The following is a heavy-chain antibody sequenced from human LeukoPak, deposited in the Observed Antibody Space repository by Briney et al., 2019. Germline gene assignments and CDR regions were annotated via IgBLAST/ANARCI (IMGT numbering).Heavy chain of an antibody. CDR1: GFTFSSYG. J-gene: IGHJ4*02. CDR3: VKGNGGSYDY. V-gene: IGHV3-64D*06. CDR2: IKSDGDTT. Sequence: GGSLRLSCAASGFTFSSYGMSWVRQAPGKGLEYVSTIKSDGDTTYYADSVKGRFTISRDNSKNTLYLQMSSLRAEDTAVYYCVKGNGGSYDYWGQGTLVTVSS. D-gene: IGHD1-26*01.